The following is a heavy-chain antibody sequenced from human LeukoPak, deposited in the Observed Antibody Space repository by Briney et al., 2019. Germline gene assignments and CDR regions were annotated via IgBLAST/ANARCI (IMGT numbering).Heavy chain of an antibody. CDR2: IYHSGST. V-gene: IGHV4-30-2*01. J-gene: IGHJ1*01. CDR1: GGSISSGGYS. CDR3: ARVGDSSGYLPIQH. Sequence: PSETLSLTCAVSGGSISSGGYSWSWIRQPPGKGLEWIGYIYHSGSTYYNPSLKSRVTISVDRSKNQFSLKLSSVTAADTAVYYCARVGDSSGYLPIQHWGQGTLVTVSS. D-gene: IGHD3-22*01.